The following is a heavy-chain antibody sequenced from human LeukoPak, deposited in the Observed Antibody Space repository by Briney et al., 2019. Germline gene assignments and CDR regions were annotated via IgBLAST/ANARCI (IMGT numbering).Heavy chain of an antibody. V-gene: IGHV1-2*02. CDR1: GYTFTGYY. D-gene: IGHD2-2*02. J-gene: IGHJ4*02. CDR2: INPNSGGT. Sequence: ASVKVSCKASGYTFTGYYMHWLRQAPGQGLEWMGWINPNSGGTNYAQKFQGRVTMTRDTSISTAYMELSRLRSDDTAVYYCARGPDFGQLGTIDIVVVPAAISFICDYWGQGTLVTVSS. CDR3: ARGPDFGQLGTIDIVVVPAAISFICDY.